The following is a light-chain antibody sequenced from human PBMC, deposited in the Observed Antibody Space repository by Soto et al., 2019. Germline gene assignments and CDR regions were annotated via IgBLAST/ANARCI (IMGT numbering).Light chain of an antibody. CDR3: QQHGHSRDT. CDR2: GAS. Sequence: EIVLTQSPGTLSLSPGERVTLSCRASQSVSTNCLAWYQQKPGQAPRLLIYGASNRAPGIPDRFSGSGSGTDFTLTIRRLEPEDFAVYYCQQHGHSRDTFGQGDKLEIK. CDR1: QSVSTNC. V-gene: IGKV3-20*01. J-gene: IGKJ2*01.